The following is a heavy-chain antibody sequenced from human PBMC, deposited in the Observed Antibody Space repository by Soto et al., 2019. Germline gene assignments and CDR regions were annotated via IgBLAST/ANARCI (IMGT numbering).Heavy chain of an antibody. J-gene: IGHJ6*02. Sequence: QVQLVQSGDEVKKPGASVKVSCKASGYIFVNYGFAGWRQAPEQGLEWMGWISPYTGNTHSATKVQGRLTMTTDTSTSTAYMDLGSLTSDDTAVYYCVMVDNYVTPTPQDVWGQGTTVTVSS. V-gene: IGHV1-18*01. CDR1: GYIFVNYG. D-gene: IGHD3-16*01. CDR2: ISPYTGNT. CDR3: VMVDNYVTPTPQDV.